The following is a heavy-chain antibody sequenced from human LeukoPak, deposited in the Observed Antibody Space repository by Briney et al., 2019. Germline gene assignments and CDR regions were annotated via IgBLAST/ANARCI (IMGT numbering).Heavy chain of an antibody. J-gene: IGHJ4*02. D-gene: IGHD6-13*01. CDR1: GYSFTSYW. V-gene: IGHV5-51*01. CDR3: ARLLTAYSSSWYYFDY. Sequence: PGESLKISCKGSGYSFTSYWIGWVRQMPGKGLEWMGIIYPGDSDIRDSPSFQGQVTISADKSISTAYLQWSSLKASDTAMYYCARLLTAYSSSWYYFDYWGQGTLVTVSS. CDR2: IYPGDSDI.